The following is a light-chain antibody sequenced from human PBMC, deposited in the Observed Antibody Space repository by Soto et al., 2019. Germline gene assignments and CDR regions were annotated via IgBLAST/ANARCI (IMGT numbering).Light chain of an antibody. CDR1: QSVSSY. V-gene: IGKV3-11*01. CDR2: EAS. Sequence: EIVITQSPATLSVSPGERASLSCRASQSVSSYLAWYQQKPGQAPRLLIYEASNRATDIPARFSGSGSGTDFTLTISSLESEDFAVYYCQQRYSSPLITFGHGTRLEI. J-gene: IGKJ5*01. CDR3: QQRYSSPLIT.